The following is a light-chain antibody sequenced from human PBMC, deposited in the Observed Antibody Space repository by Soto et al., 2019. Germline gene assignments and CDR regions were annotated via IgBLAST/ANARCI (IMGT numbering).Light chain of an antibody. Sequence: QSALTQPRSVSGSPRQSVTISCTGASNNVGGYNYVSWYQHHPGKVPQLIIYDVTKRPSGVPDRFSGSKSGNTASLTISGLQVEDEADYYCCSYAGTYTWIFGGGTKVTVL. V-gene: IGLV2-11*01. J-gene: IGLJ2*01. CDR2: DVT. CDR1: SNNVGGYNY. CDR3: CSYAGTYTWI.